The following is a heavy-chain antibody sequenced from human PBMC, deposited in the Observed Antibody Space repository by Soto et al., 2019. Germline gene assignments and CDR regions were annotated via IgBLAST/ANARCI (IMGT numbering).Heavy chain of an antibody. Sequence: GDYVNDSCKASGYTFTGHYILWLRQAPEQGPEWMGEIGPESGATRYAQKFQGRVAMTRDMSITTVYMELINLSPDDTAVYYCGRGRSGQIVVFYWGQGTSVTVFS. J-gene: IGHJ4*02. CDR3: GRGRSGQIVVFY. D-gene: IGHD1-26*01. CDR2: IGPESGAT. V-gene: IGHV1-2*02. CDR1: GYTFTGHY.